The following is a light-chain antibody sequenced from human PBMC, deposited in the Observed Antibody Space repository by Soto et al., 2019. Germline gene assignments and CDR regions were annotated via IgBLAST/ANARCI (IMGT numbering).Light chain of an antibody. V-gene: IGKV3-20*01. Sequence: EIVLTQSPGTLSLSPGERATFSCRSGENLSTMYLAWYQKKPGQPPRLLIYEDFTRAAGVPDRFSGSGSGTDFALTISRLEPEDVAVYYCQQFGISPPYTFGQGTRLEIK. J-gene: IGKJ2*01. CDR2: EDF. CDR3: QQFGISPPYT. CDR1: ENLSTMY.